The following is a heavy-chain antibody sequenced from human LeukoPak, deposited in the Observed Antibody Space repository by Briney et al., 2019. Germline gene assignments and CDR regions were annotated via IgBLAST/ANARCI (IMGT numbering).Heavy chain of an antibody. CDR1: GGSFSGYY. V-gene: IGHV4-34*01. CDR2: INHSGST. CDR3: ARQYSGYLRNWFDP. D-gene: IGHD5-12*01. Sequence: SETLSLTCAVYGGSFSGYYWSWIRQPPGKGLEWIGEINHSGSTNYNPSLKSRVTISVDTSKNQFSLNLTSVTAADTAVYYCARQYSGYLRNWFDPWGQGTLVTVSS. J-gene: IGHJ5*02.